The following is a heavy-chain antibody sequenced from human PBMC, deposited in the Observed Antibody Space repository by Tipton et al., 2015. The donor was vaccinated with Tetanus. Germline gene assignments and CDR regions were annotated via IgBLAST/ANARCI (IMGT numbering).Heavy chain of an antibody. J-gene: IGHJ3*01. CDR3: AKGSGGSKRDAFDF. V-gene: IGHV3-23*01. CDR1: EFTFNRNA. Sequence: SLRLSCAASEFTFNRNAMSWVRQAPGKGLEWVSTFSVAASSAYYADSVKGRFSISRDISKNTLFLQMNSLRADDTAVYYCAKGSGGSKRDAFDFWGQGTLVTVSS. CDR2: FSVAASSA. D-gene: IGHD1-26*01.